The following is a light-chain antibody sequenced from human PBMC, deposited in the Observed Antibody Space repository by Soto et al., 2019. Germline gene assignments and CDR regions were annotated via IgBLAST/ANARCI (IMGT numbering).Light chain of an antibody. CDR1: SSDVGGYNY. CDR3: SSYAGSNNV. J-gene: IGLJ1*01. V-gene: IGLV2-8*01. CDR2: EVS. Sequence: QSALTQPPSASGSPGQSVTISCTGTSSDVGGYNYVSWYQQHPGKAPKLMIYEVSKRPSGVPDRFSGSKSGNTASLTVSGLQAGDEADYYCSSYAGSNNVFGTGTKVTVL.